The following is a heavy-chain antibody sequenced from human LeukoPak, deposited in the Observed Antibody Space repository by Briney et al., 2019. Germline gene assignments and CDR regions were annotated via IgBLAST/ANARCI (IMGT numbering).Heavy chain of an antibody. V-gene: IGHV1-69*04. J-gene: IGHJ4*02. CDR3: ARSSIVATIVDY. D-gene: IGHD5-12*01. Sequence: ASVKVSCKASGGTFSSYAISWVRQAPGQGLEWMGRIIPILGIANYAQKFQGRVTITADKSTSTAYMELSSLRSEDTAVYYCARSSIVATIVDYWGQGTLVTVSS. CDR2: IIPILGIA. CDR1: GGTFSSYA.